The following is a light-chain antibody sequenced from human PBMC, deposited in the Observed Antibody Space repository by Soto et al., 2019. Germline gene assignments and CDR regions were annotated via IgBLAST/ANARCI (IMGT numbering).Light chain of an antibody. V-gene: IGKV3-11*01. CDR1: QSVSSY. CDR2: DAS. J-gene: IGKJ5*01. Sequence: EIVLTQSPATLSLSPGERATLACRASQSVSSYLAWYKQKPGQAPRLLIYDASNRATGIPDRFTGSGSGTDFTLTISRLEPEDFAVYYCQHYDSLSFGQGTRLEI. CDR3: QHYDSLS.